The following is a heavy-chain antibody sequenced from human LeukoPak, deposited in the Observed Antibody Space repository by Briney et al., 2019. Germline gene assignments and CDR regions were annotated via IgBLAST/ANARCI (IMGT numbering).Heavy chain of an antibody. Sequence: GGSLRLSCAASGFTFSSYSMNWVRQAPGKGLEWVSYISSSSSTIYYADSVKGRFTISRDNAKNSLYLQMNSLRAEDTAVYYCAKTGGRKYPVGAFDIWGQGTMVTVSS. CDR2: ISSSSSTI. J-gene: IGHJ3*02. V-gene: IGHV3-48*01. D-gene: IGHD1-14*01. CDR3: AKTGGRKYPVGAFDI. CDR1: GFTFSSYS.